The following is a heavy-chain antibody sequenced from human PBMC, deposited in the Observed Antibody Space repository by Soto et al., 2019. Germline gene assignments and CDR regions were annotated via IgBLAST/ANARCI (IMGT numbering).Heavy chain of an antibody. J-gene: IGHJ5*02. Sequence: SETLSLTCTVSGGSISSYYWSWIRQPPGKGLEWVGYIYYSGSTYYNPSLKSRVTISVDTSKNQFSLKLSSVTAADTAVYYCARSVDPWGQGTLVTVSS. CDR1: GGSISSYY. V-gene: IGHV4-59*12. CDR3: ARSVDP. CDR2: IYYSGST.